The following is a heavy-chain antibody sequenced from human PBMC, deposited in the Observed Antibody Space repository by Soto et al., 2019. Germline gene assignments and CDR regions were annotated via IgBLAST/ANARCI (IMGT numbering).Heavy chain of an antibody. CDR2: IYPGDSDT. J-gene: IGHJ6*02. CDR1: GYSFIRYW. CDR3: ARLGAARDPKNYYYYGMDV. Sequence: PGESLKISCKGSGYSFIRYWIGWVCQMPGKGLEWMGIIYPGDSDTRYSPSFQGQVTISADKSISTAYLQWSSLKASDTAMYYCARLGAARDPKNYYYYGMDVWGQGTTVTVSS. D-gene: IGHD6-6*01. V-gene: IGHV5-51*01.